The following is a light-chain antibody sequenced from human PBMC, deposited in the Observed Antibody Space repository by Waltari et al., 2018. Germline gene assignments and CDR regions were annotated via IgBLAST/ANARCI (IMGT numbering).Light chain of an antibody. V-gene: IGLV1-51*01. CDR3: GTWDTSLSAYV. J-gene: IGLJ1*01. Sequence: QSVLTQPPSVSAAPGQRVTISCSGSSSNIENNYVSWYQQLPGTAPKLFIFDDNKRSSGLPYRFSGSKSGTSATLDITGLQTGDEADYYCGTWDTSLSAYVFGTGTKVTVL. CDR2: DDN. CDR1: SSNIENNY.